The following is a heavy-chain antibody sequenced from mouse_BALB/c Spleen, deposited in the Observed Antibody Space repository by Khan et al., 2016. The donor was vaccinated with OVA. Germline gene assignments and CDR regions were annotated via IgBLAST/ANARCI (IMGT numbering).Heavy chain of an antibody. D-gene: IGHD2-1*01. CDR2: IDPSTGNT. J-gene: IGHJ2*01. CDR3: TRRVLRWDFDY. Sequence: VQLQQSGAELAKPGASVKMSCKASGYTFINYWIVWVKQRPGQGLEWIGYIDPSTGNTEYNQNFKDKATLCVDKSYSTAYIPLGSLTSEDSAVYYCTRRVLRWDFDYWGQGTTLSVSS. CDR1: GYTFINYW. V-gene: IGHV1-7*01.